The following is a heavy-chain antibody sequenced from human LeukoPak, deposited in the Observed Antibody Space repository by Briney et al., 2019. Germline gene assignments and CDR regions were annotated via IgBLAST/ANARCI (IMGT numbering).Heavy chain of an antibody. V-gene: IGHV4-31*03. Sequence: PSETLSLTCTVSGGSINNGGYHWSWIRQHPGKGLEWIGYIYYSGSSYYNPSLRSRVTISVDTSKNHFSLKLSSVTAADTAVYYCARNRDGYNSFDYWGQGTLVTVSS. CDR2: IYYSGSS. D-gene: IGHD5-24*01. CDR1: GGSINNGGYH. CDR3: ARNRDGYNSFDY. J-gene: IGHJ4*02.